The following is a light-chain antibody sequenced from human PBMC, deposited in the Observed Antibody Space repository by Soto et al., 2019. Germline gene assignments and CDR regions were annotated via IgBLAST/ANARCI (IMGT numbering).Light chain of an antibody. J-gene: IGKJ1*01. CDR3: QQYDKWPRT. Sequence: EIVLTQSPGTLSLSPGESATLSCRGSQSVSRTYLAWYQQKPVQAPRLLIYATSSRATGIPDRFRGSGSGTDFTLTISRLEPEDFAVYYCQQYDKWPRTFGQGTKVDIK. V-gene: IGKV3-20*01. CDR1: QSVSRTY. CDR2: ATS.